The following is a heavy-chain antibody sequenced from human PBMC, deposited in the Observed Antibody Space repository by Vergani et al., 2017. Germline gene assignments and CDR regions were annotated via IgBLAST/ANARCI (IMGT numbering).Heavy chain of an antibody. V-gene: IGHV3-11*04. D-gene: IGHD1-1*01. CDR1: GFKFSDHY. Sequence: LEESGGGSVKPGGSLRLSCAASGFKFSDHYMSWIRQAPGKGLEWGSHISPGASTVSYTDSVTGRFTVSRDNDNNSLTLDMTTLRVEDPAVYYCAKNPGISTTRHYYAMDVWGQGTTVTVSS. J-gene: IGHJ6*02. CDR2: ISPGASTV. CDR3: AKNPGISTTRHYYAMDV.